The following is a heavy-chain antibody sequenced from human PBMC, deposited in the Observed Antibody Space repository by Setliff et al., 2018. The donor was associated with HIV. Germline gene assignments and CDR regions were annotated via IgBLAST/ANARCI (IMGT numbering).Heavy chain of an antibody. CDR1: GYTFTSYA. Sequence: ASVKVSCKASGYTFTSYAMHWVRQAPGRRLEWMGWINAGNGNTKYSQKFQGRVTITRDTSASTAYMELSSLRSEDTAVYYCARDTAMVPYYYYYMDVWGKGTTVTVSS. J-gene: IGHJ6*03. V-gene: IGHV1-3*01. CDR3: ARDTAMVPYYYYYMDV. CDR2: INAGNGNT. D-gene: IGHD5-18*01.